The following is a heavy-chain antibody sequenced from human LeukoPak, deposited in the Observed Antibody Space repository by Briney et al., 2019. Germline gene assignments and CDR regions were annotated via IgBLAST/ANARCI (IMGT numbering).Heavy chain of an antibody. CDR2: IYPGDSDT. V-gene: IGHV5-51*01. CDR3: ARLSGYCSSTSCYGFDP. J-gene: IGHJ5*02. Sequence: GESLKISCKGSGYSFTSYWIGWVRQMPGKGLEWMGIIYPGDSDTRYSPSLQGQVTISADKSISTAYLQWSSLKASDTAMYYCARLSGYCSSTSCYGFDPWGQGTLVTVSS. D-gene: IGHD2-2*01. CDR1: GYSFTSYW.